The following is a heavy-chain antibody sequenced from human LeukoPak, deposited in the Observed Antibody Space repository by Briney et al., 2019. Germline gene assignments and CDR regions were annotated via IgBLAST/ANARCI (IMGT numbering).Heavy chain of an antibody. D-gene: IGHD6-19*01. CDR1: GYTFTGYY. CDR2: INPSSGGT. Sequence: ASVKVSCKASGYTFTGYYMHWVRQAPGQGLEWVGRINPSSGGTSSAQKFQGRVTMTRDTSIGTAYMDLSRLRSDDTAMYYCARRGSSGWYGGDYWGQGTLVTVSS. J-gene: IGHJ4*02. V-gene: IGHV1-2*06. CDR3: ARRGSSGWYGGDY.